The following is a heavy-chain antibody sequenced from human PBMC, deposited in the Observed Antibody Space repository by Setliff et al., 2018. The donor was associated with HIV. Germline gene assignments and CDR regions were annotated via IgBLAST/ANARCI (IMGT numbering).Heavy chain of an antibody. CDR1: GGSFSGYY. CDR2: INHSGST. D-gene: IGHD1-26*01. CDR3: AGGPGTTSIDY. V-gene: IGHV4-34*01. J-gene: IGHJ4*02. Sequence: SETLSLTCAVYGGSFSGYYWSWIRQPPGKGLEWIGEINHSGSTNYNMSLWSRVTISLDASRNQFSLELISVTAADTAVYYCAGGPGTTSIDYWAQGTLVTDSS.